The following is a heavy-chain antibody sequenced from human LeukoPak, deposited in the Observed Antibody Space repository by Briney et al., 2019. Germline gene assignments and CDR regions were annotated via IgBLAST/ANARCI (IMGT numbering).Heavy chain of an antibody. D-gene: IGHD3-3*01. V-gene: IGHV1-18*01. Sequence: GPVKVSCKASRYTFTRYVISAVRQAPGHELECIGWISAYNGNTHYTQKLQGRVTMTTATSTSTSYMELRRLRFDDTAVYYCARGFDHYDFWCGFPASGEWFDPWGQGTLVTVSS. CDR2: ISAYNGNT. J-gene: IGHJ5*02. CDR3: ARGFDHYDFWCGFPASGEWFDP. CDR1: RYTFTRYV.